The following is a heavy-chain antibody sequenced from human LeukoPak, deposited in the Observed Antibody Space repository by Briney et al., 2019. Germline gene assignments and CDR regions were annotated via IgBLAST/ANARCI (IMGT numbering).Heavy chain of an antibody. V-gene: IGHV3-7*01. CDR1: GFTLSSYW. CDR3: ARQNWNDGNYYMDV. Sequence: GGSLRLSCAASGFTLSSYWMSWVRQPPGKGLEWVANIKQDGSDKYYVDSVKGRFTISRDNAKNSLYLQMNSLRAEDTAVYYCARQNWNDGNYYMDVWGKGTTVTISS. J-gene: IGHJ6*03. D-gene: IGHD1-1*01. CDR2: IKQDGSDK.